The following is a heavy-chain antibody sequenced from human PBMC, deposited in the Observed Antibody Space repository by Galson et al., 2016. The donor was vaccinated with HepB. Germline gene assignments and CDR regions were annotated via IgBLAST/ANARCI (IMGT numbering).Heavy chain of an antibody. CDR3: AKSLYDYSNPYYFEN. V-gene: IGHV3-23*01. CDR1: GFTFSSHA. D-gene: IGHD4-11*01. J-gene: IGHJ4*02. CDR2: IVGSGAGT. Sequence: SLRLSCAASGFTFSSHAMSWVRQAPGKGLEWVSAIVGSGAGTYYADSVKGRFTVSRDNSKNTLSLQMNSLRAEDTAVYYCAKSLYDYSNPYYFENWGQGTLVTVSS.